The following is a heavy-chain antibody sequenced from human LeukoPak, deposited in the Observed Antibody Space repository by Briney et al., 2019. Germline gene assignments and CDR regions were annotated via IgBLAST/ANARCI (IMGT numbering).Heavy chain of an antibody. CDR3: AKDGGLWVSAHWGDS. CDR2: ITTSDGNT. CDR1: GFTFSSYT. V-gene: IGHV3-23*01. J-gene: IGHJ4*02. Sequence: SLRLSCAASGFTFSSYTMSWVRQAPGKGLEWVSTITTSDGNTYYADSVKGRFTVSRDNSKNTLFLQMNSLRAEDTAVYYCAKDGGLWVSAHWGDSWGRGTLVTVSS. D-gene: IGHD7-27*01.